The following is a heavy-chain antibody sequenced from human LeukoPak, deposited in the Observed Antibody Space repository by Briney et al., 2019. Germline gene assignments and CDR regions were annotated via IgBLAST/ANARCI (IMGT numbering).Heavy chain of an antibody. CDR2: IWYDGSNK. D-gene: IGHD5-18*01. CDR1: GFSFSNYG. CDR3: AKENTALDY. Sequence: GGSLRLSCAASGFSFSNYGMHWVRQAPDKGLEWVAVIWYDGSNKYYADSVKGRFTISRDNSKNTLYLQMNSLRAEDTAVYYCAKENTALDYWGQGTLVTVSP. J-gene: IGHJ4*02. V-gene: IGHV3-33*06.